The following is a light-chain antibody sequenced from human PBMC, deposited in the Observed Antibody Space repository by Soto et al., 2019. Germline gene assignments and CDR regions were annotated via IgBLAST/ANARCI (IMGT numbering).Light chain of an antibody. V-gene: IGKV1-8*01. CDR3: KQYYSYPPA. Sequence: AIRMTQSPSSLSASTGDRVTITCRASQGISSYLAWYQQKPGKAPKLLIYAASTLQSGVPSRFSGSGSGTDFTLTIRCLQSEDFATYYCKQYYSYPPAFGQGTKVDIK. CDR2: AAS. J-gene: IGKJ1*01. CDR1: QGISSY.